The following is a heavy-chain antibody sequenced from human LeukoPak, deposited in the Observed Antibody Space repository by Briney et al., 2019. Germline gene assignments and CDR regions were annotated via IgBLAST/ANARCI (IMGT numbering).Heavy chain of an antibody. CDR2: ISSSGDTR. Sequence: GGSLRLSCAASAVAFSVYEMYWVRQAPGKGLEWVSYISSSGDTRYYADSVKGRFTISRDNAKNSLYLQMNSLRAEDTAVYYWATLTVASTFDYWGQGALVTVSS. V-gene: IGHV3-48*03. J-gene: IGHJ4*02. CDR3: ATLTVASTFDY. D-gene: IGHD6-19*01. CDR1: AVAFSVYE.